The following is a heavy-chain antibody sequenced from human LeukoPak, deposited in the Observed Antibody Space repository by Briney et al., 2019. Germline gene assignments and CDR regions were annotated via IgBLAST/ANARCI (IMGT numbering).Heavy chain of an antibody. V-gene: IGHV4-39*01. CDR1: GGSISSSSYY. J-gene: IGHJ4*02. CDR3: ARPYCSGGSCYPPYY. D-gene: IGHD2-15*01. CDR2: IYYSGST. Sequence: SETLSLTCTVPGGSISSSSYYWGWIRQPPGKGLEWIGSIYYSGSTYYNPPLKSRVTISVDTSKNQFSLKLSSVTAADTAVCYCARPYCSGGSCYPPYYWGQGTLVTVSS.